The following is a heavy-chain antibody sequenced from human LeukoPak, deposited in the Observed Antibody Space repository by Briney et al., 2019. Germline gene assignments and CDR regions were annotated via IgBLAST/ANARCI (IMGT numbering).Heavy chain of an antibody. D-gene: IGHD6-6*01. CDR1: GYTFTSYG. CDR2: INPNSGGT. Sequence: ASVKVSCKASGYTFTSYGISWVRQAPGQGLEWMERINPNSGGTNYAQKFQGRVTMTRDTSISTAYMELSRLRSDDTAVYYCAREGARIAARRASGFDPWGQGTLVTVSS. V-gene: IGHV1-2*06. J-gene: IGHJ5*02. CDR3: AREGARIAARRASGFDP.